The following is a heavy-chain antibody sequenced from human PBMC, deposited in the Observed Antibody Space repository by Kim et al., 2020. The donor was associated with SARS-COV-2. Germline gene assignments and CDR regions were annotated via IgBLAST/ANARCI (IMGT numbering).Heavy chain of an antibody. CDR3: ARGGTVYGDDHAFDI. Sequence: SETLSLTCTVSGGSISSYYWSWIRQPPGKGLEWIGYIYYSGSTNYNPSLKSRVTISVDTSKNQFSLKLSSVTAADTAVYYCARGGTVYGDDHAFDIWGQGTMVTVSS. V-gene: IGHV4-59*13. J-gene: IGHJ3*02. D-gene: IGHD4-17*01. CDR1: GGSISSYY. CDR2: IYYSGST.